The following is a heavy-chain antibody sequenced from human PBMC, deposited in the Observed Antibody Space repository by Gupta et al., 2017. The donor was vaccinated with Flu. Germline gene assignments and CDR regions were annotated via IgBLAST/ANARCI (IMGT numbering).Heavy chain of an antibody. CDR1: GFSFSYAY. D-gene: IGHD3-10*01. CDR2: LKSETDGGTA. CDR3: TTDSSGGITFDI. J-gene: IGHJ3*02. V-gene: IGHV3-15*01. Sequence: VESGGGLVKPGGSLRLSCAASGFSFSYAYMNWVRQAPGKGLEWVGRLKSETDGGTADYAAPVKGRFTISRDDSKNTLWLQMNSLRTEDTAVYYCTTDSSGGITFDIWGQGTPVTVSA.